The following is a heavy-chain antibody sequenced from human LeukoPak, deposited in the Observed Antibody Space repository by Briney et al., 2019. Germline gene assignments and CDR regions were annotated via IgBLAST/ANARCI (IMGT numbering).Heavy chain of an antibody. V-gene: IGHV3-7*01. Sequence: GGSLRLSCAASGFTFSSYWMSWVRQDPGKGLEWVANIKQDGSEKYYVDSVKGRFTISRDNAKNSLYLQMNSLRAEDTAVYYCARDYGDYEGYFDYWGQGTLVTVSS. CDR1: GFTFSSYW. J-gene: IGHJ4*02. D-gene: IGHD4-17*01. CDR3: ARDYGDYEGYFDY. CDR2: IKQDGSEK.